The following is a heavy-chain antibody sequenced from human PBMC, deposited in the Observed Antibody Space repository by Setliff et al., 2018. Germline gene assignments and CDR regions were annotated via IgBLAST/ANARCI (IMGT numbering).Heavy chain of an antibody. CDR1: GYTLVNYG. CDR2: IGAYTGNT. V-gene: IGHV1-18*01. J-gene: IGHJ4*02. Sequence: GASVKVSCKASGYTLVNYGISWVRQAPGQGLEWMGWIGAYTGNTNYAQKFQGRVTMTTDTSTSTAYMELGSLTSDDTAVYYCARDRKSSPEHYYFDYWGQGTLVTVSS. CDR3: ARDRKSSPEHYYFDY.